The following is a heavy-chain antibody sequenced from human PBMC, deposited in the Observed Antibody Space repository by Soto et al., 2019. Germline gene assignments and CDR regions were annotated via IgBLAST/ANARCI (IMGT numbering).Heavy chain of an antibody. Sequence: QVQLQESGPGLVKPPETLSLTCTVSGGSISNFYWSWIRQPPGKGLEWIGYVDYSGTANYNPSLKRRVSMSVDTSKNQLSLKVTSVTAADTAMYYCARADTAMPTPFDYWGQGTLVTVSS. CDR2: VDYSGTA. D-gene: IGHD5-18*01. CDR1: GGSISNFY. CDR3: ARADTAMPTPFDY. J-gene: IGHJ4*02. V-gene: IGHV4-59*12.